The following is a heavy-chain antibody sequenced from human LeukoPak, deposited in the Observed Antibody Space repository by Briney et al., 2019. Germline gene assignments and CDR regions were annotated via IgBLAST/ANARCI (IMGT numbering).Heavy chain of an antibody. CDR2: INSDGSST. Sequence: PGGSLRLSCAASGFTFSSYWMHWVRQAPGKGLAWVSRINSDGSSTSYADSVKGRFTISRDNAKNTLYRQMNSLRAEDTAVYYCARVRYDILTGLYYFDYWGQGTLVTVSS. CDR1: GFTFSSYW. V-gene: IGHV3-74*01. D-gene: IGHD3-9*01. J-gene: IGHJ4*02. CDR3: ARVRYDILTGLYYFDY.